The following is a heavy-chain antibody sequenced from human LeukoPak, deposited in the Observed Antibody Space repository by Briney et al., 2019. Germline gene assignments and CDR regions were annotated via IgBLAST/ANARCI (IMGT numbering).Heavy chain of an antibody. CDR2: IDPSDSYT. D-gene: IGHD5-12*01. CDR3: ARAPDSDSGYNYFDY. J-gene: IGHJ4*02. CDR1: GYTFTNHW. V-gene: IGHV5-10-1*01. Sequence: GESLRISCKGSGYTFTNHWISWVRQMPGKGLEWMGKIDPSDSYTNYSPSFQGHVTISADKSISTAYLQWSSLKASDTAMYYCARAPDSDSGYNYFDYWGQGTLVTVSS.